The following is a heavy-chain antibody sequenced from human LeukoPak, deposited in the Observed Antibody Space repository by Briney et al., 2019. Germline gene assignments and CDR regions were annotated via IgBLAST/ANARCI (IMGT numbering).Heavy chain of an antibody. Sequence: GSVKVSCKTSGYTFTAYYLHWVRQAPGQGLEWMGWINPNSGGTNYAQKFQGRVTMTRDTSISTAYMELSRLTSDDTAVYYCARDAIVRDYSNSDYWGQGTLVTVSS. CDR1: GYTFTAYY. CDR2: INPNSGGT. J-gene: IGHJ4*02. V-gene: IGHV1-2*02. CDR3: ARDAIVRDYSNSDY. D-gene: IGHD4-11*01.